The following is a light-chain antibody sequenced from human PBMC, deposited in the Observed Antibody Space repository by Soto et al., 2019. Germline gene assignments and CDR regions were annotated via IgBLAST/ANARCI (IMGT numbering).Light chain of an antibody. J-gene: IGLJ2*01. CDR2: DTI. CDR1: TGAVTSGLY. V-gene: IGLV7-46*01. Sequence: QAVVTQEPSLTVSPGETVTLTCGSTTGAVTSGLYPYWFQQKPGQAPRTLIYDTIQKEPWTPARFSGSLLGGKAALTLSGAQPEDEAEYYCMLSYNAAGFFGGGTKLTVL. CDR3: MLSYNAAGF.